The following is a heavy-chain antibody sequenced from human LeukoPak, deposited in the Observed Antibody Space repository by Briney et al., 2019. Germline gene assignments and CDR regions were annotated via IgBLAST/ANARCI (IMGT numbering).Heavy chain of an antibody. CDR1: GFTFDDYA. CDR2: ISWNSGSI. J-gene: IGHJ5*02. Sequence: GRSLRLSCAASGFTFDDYAMRWVRQAPGKGLEWVSGISWNSGSIGYADSVKGRFTISRDNAKNTVYLQMNSLRAEDTAVYYCATDDKYAPSSWGQGTLVTVSS. V-gene: IGHV3-9*01. CDR3: ATDDKYAPSS. D-gene: IGHD2-2*01.